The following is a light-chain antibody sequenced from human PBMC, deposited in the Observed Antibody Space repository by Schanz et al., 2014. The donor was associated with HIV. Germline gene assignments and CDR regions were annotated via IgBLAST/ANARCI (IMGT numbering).Light chain of an antibody. V-gene: IGKV1-39*01. Sequence: DIQMTQSPYSLSASVGDRVTITCRASQSISIFLNWYQQKPGKAPKLLIYAASILESGVPSRFAGSGSGTTFTLSISSLQPEDFATYYCQQSFNPPHTFGQGTKLAIK. CDR2: AAS. CDR1: QSISIF. CDR3: QQSFNPPHT. J-gene: IGKJ2*01.